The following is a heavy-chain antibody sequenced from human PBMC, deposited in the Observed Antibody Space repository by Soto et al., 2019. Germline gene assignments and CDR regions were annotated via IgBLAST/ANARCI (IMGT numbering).Heavy chain of an antibody. CDR2: ISGSSDVR. CDR3: AKDLGSYLSPAFDY. V-gene: IGHV3-48*03. D-gene: IGHD1-26*01. Sequence: PGGSLRLSCAASGFSFSRFEMNWVRQAPGKGLEWVSYISGSSDVRYYADSVKGRFTISRDNAKNSLYLQMTSLRAEDTAVYFCAKDLGSYLSPAFDYWGLGTLVTVSS. CDR1: GFSFSRFE. J-gene: IGHJ4*02.